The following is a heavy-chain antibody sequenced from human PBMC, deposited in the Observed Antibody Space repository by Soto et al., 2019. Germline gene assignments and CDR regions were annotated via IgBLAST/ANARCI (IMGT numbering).Heavy chain of an antibody. J-gene: IGHJ4*02. CDR3: ARVIAAAGPYFDY. CDR2: IYYSGST. CDR1: GGSISSGGYY. Sequence: SETLSLTCTVSGGSISSGGYYWSWIRQHPGKGLEWIGYIYYSGSTYYNPSLKSRVTISVDTSKNQFSLKLSSVTAADTAVYYCARVIAAAGPYFDYWGQGTLVTV. D-gene: IGHD6-13*01. V-gene: IGHV4-31*03.